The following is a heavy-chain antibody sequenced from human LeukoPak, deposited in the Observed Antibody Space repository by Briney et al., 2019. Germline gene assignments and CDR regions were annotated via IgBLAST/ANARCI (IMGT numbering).Heavy chain of an antibody. D-gene: IGHD2-21*02. V-gene: IGHV1-69*13. Sequence: SVKVSCKASGGTLSSYAISWVRQAPGQGLEWMGGIIPIFGTANYAQKFQGRVTITADESTSTAYMELSSLRPEDTAVYYCARSYCGGDCYSPINYYYYGMDVWGQGTTVTVSS. CDR3: ARSYCGGDCYSPINYYYYGMDV. J-gene: IGHJ6*02. CDR1: GGTLSSYA. CDR2: IIPIFGTA.